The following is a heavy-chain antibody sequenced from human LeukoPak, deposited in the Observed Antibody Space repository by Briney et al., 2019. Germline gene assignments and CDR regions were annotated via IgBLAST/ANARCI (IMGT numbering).Heavy chain of an antibody. Sequence: GESLKISCKGSGYSFTSYWIAWVRQMPGKGLEWRGIISPGDSDTRYSPSFQGQVTISADKSISTAYLQWSSLKASDTAMYYCASTYYYGSGSYYNFDYWGQGTLVTVSS. J-gene: IGHJ4*02. CDR1: GYSFTSYW. CDR2: ISPGDSDT. CDR3: ASTYYYGSGSYYNFDY. V-gene: IGHV5-51*01. D-gene: IGHD3-10*01.